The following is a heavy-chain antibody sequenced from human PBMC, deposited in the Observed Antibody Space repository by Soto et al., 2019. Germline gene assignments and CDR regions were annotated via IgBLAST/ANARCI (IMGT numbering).Heavy chain of an antibody. CDR3: AKRITIFSYYYYGMDV. D-gene: IGHD3-3*01. J-gene: IGHJ6*02. CDR1: GFTFSSYG. Sequence: GSLRLSCAASGFTFSSYGMHWVRQAPGKGLEWVAVISYDGSNKYYADSVKGRFTISRDNSKNTLYLQMNSLRAEDTAVYYCAKRITIFSYYYYGMDVWGQGTTVTVSS. CDR2: ISYDGSNK. V-gene: IGHV3-30*18.